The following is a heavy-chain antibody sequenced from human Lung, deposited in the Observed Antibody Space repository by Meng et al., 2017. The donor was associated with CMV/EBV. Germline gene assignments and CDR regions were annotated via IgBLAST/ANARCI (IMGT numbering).Heavy chain of an antibody. V-gene: IGHV1-69*10. D-gene: IGHD2-2*01. CDR2: IIPILGIA. Sequence: SVKVSCKASGGTFSSYAISWVRQAPGQGLEWMGGIIPILGIANYAQKFQGRVTITADKSTSTAYMELSSLRSEDTAVYYCARGACSSTSCYRYYYYGMDVWXQGTTVXVSS. J-gene: IGHJ6*02. CDR3: ARGACSSTSCYRYYYYGMDV. CDR1: GGTFSSYA.